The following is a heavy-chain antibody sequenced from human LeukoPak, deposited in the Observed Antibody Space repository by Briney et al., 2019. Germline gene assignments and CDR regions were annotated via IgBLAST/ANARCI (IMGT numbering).Heavy chain of an antibody. J-gene: IGHJ4*02. CDR1: GGSISSYY. CDR3: ARHESGYYSPYFDY. D-gene: IGHD3-22*01. Sequence: SDTLSLTCTVSGGSISSYYWNWIRQPPGKGLESIGYIYYCGSTNYTPSLKSRVTISVDTSKNQFSLKLSSVTASDTAVYYCARHESGYYSPYFDYWGQGTLVTVSS. CDR2: IYYCGST. V-gene: IGHV4-59*08.